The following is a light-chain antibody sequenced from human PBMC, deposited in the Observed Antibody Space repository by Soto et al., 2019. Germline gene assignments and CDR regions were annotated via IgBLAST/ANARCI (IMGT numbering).Light chain of an antibody. CDR1: SSDVGAYKY. CDR3: NSYVGNNIVV. J-gene: IGLJ2*01. Sequence: QSVLTQPPSASGSPGQSVTISCTGTSSDVGAYKYVSWYQQHPGKAPKLMIYEVSKRASGVPDRFSGSKSGNTASLTVSGLQAEDEADYYCNSYVGNNIVVFGGGTKLTVL. CDR2: EVS. V-gene: IGLV2-8*01.